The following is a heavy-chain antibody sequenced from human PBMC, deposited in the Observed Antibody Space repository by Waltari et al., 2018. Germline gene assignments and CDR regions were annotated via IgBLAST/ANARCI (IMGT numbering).Heavy chain of an antibody. CDR2: INPNSGGT. J-gene: IGHJ1*01. Sequence: QVQLVQSGAEVKKPGASVKVSCKASGYTFTGYYMHWVRQAPGQGLEWMGWINPNSGGTNYAQKFQGRVTMTRETSISTAYMELSRLRSDDTAVYYCARGALGELSGEYFQHWGQGTLVTVSS. CDR3: ARGALGELSGEYFQH. CDR1: GYTFTGYY. D-gene: IGHD3-10*01. V-gene: IGHV1-2*02.